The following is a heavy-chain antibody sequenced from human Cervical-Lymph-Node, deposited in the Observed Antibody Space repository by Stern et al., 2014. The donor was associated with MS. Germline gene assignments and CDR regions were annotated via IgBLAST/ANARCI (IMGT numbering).Heavy chain of an antibody. CDR3: GYSYYYGLDV. CDR1: GFTFSSYW. D-gene: IGHD2-8*01. V-gene: IGHV3-7*01. Sequence: EVQLVQSGGGLVQPGGSLRLSCAASGFTFSSYWMSWVRQTPGKGLEWVANIKQDGSEEYYVESVKGRFTISRDNAKNSLYLQMNSLRAEDTADGVRGYSYYYGLDVWGQGTSVTVSS. CDR2: IKQDGSEE. J-gene: IGHJ6*02.